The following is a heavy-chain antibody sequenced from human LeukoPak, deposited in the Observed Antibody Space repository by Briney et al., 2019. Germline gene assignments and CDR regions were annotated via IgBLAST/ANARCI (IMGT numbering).Heavy chain of an antibody. CDR1: GYTFTSYY. CDR3: ARVGFLDFWSGYYSGYFDY. J-gene: IGHJ4*02. Sequence: GASVKVSCKASGYTFTSYYMHWVRQAPGQGLEWMGIINPSGGSTSYAQKFQGRVTMTRDTSTSTVYMELSSLRSEDTAVYYCARVGFLDFWSGYYSGYFDYWGQGTLVTVSS. V-gene: IGHV1-46*01. CDR2: INPSGGST. D-gene: IGHD3-3*01.